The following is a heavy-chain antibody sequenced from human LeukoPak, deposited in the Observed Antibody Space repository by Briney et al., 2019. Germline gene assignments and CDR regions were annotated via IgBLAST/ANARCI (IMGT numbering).Heavy chain of an antibody. J-gene: IGHJ4*02. Sequence: LTGGSLRLSCAASGFTFSSYAMSWVRQAPGKGLEWVSAISGSGGSTYYADSVKGRFTISRDNSKNTLYLQMSSLRAEDTAVYYCAKGSDFWSGYLSYDYWGQGTLVTVSS. CDR1: GFTFSSYA. CDR3: AKGSDFWSGYLSYDY. D-gene: IGHD3-3*01. CDR2: ISGSGGST. V-gene: IGHV3-23*01.